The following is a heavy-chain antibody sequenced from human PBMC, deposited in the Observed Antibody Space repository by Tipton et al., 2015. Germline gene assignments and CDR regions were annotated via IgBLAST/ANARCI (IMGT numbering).Heavy chain of an antibody. CDR2: IHSSGGT. V-gene: IGHV4-4*07. J-gene: IGHJ4*02. Sequence: TLSLTCTVSGGPISSYYWSWIRQPAGKGLEWIGRIHSSGGTKDNPSLKSRLTMSMDTSRNQFSLKLTSVTAADTAVYYCARGAGNSSTWDFDYWGQGSLVTVSS. CDR1: GGPISSYY. CDR3: ARGAGNSSTWDFDY. D-gene: IGHD6-13*01.